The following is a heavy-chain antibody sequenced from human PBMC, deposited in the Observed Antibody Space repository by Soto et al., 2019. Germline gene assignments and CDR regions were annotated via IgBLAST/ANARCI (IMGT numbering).Heavy chain of an antibody. D-gene: IGHD6-13*01. CDR1: GFIFSDYA. V-gene: IGHV3-30*09. J-gene: IGHJ4*02. Sequence: QVQLVESGGGVVQPGRSLRLSCAASGFIFSDYAMHWVRQAPGKGLVWVAVISYGGDNKYYADSVRGRFAISRDNLKNTLDLQMNSLNPEDTAMYHCAKARHSTSWYGLEADFWGQGTLVTVSS. CDR2: ISYGGDNK. CDR3: AKARHSTSWYGLEADF.